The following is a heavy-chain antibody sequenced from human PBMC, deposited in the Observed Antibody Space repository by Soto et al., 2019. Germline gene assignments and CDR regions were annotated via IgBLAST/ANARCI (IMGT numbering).Heavy chain of an antibody. CDR2: VYYSGST. V-gene: IGHV4-59*01. CDR1: GGSIIANY. CDR3: ARDDQSCHYGTCSWHFNY. D-gene: IGHD2-15*01. Sequence: SETLSLTSTVSGGSIIANYWSWIRQSPGKGLEWIGYVYYSGSTVYNPSLKGRVSISADTSKNQFSLRLSSVTAADTAVYYCARDDQSCHYGTCSWHFNYWGQGALVTVSS. J-gene: IGHJ4*02.